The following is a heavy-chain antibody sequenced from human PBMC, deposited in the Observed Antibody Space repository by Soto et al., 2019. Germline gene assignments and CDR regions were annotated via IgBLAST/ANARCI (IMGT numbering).Heavy chain of an antibody. V-gene: IGHV4-39*01. J-gene: IGHJ5*02. CDR2: IYYSGST. D-gene: IGHD2-15*01. CDR3: ARHLPPRIVVVVAASRGFDP. Sequence: SETLSLTCTVSGGSISSSSYYWGWIRQPPGKGLEWIGSIYYSGSTYYNPSLKSRVTISVDTSKNQFSLKLSSVTAADTAVYYCARHLPPRIVVVVAASRGFDPWGQGTLVTVSS. CDR1: GGSISSSSYY.